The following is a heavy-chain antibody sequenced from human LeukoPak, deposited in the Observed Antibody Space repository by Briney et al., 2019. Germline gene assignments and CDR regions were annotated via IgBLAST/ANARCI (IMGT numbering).Heavy chain of an antibody. J-gene: IGHJ4*02. V-gene: IGHV1-2*02. CDR2: INPNSGGT. Sequence: ASVKVSCKASGYTFTGYYMHWVRQAPGQGLEWMGWINPNSGGTHYAQKFQGRVTMTRDTSISTAYMDLSGLRSDDTAVYYCARRFTTIAAAGTSLSYWGQGTLVTVSS. D-gene: IGHD6-13*01. CDR3: ARRFTTIAAAGTSLSY. CDR1: GYTFTGYY.